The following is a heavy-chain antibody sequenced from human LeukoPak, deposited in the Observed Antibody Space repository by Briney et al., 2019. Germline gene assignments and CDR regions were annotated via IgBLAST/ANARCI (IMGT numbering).Heavy chain of an antibody. V-gene: IGHV4-34*01. J-gene: IGHJ6*04. CDR1: GGSFSGYY. D-gene: IGHD1-14*01. CDR3: ARAQPDYSMDV. Sequence: SETLSLTCAVYGGSFSGYYWSWIRQPPGKGLEWIGEINHSGSTNYNPSLKSRVTISVDTSKNQFSLKLSSVTAADTAVYYCARAQPDYSMDVWGKGTTVTISS. CDR2: INHSGST.